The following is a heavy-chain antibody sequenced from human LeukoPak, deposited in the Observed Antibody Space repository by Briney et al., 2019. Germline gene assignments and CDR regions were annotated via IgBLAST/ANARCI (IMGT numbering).Heavy chain of an antibody. D-gene: IGHD3-10*01. V-gene: IGHV1-18*01. CDR3: ARDLEYNINYYNGWDDTFDI. CDR2: ISDHNGDT. Sequence: GASVKVSCKASGYTFSNYGISWVRQAPGQGLEWMGWISDHNGDTNYAQKFRGRVTVTTETSTSTAYMELGRLGADDTAVYYCARDLEYNINYYNGWDDTFDIWGQGTMVTVSS. CDR1: GYTFSNYG. J-gene: IGHJ3*02.